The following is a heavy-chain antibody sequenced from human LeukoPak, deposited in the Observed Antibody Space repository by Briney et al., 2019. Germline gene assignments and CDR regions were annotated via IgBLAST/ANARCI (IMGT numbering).Heavy chain of an antibody. CDR2: IRYDGSNK. V-gene: IGHV3-30*02. J-gene: IGHJ5*02. Sequence: GGSLRLSCAPSGFTFSSYGMHWLRQAPGKGLEWVAYIRYDGSNKNYADSLEGRFTISRDNSKNALYLQIDSLRPEDTAVYYFAKKRGAAFDNWFDPWGQGALVTVSS. CDR3: AKKRGAAFDNWFDP. CDR1: GFTFSSYG. D-gene: IGHD1-26*01.